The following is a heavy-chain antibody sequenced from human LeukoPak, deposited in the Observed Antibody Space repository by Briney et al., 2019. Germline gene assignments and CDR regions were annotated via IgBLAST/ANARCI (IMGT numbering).Heavy chain of an antibody. CDR3: ARDQFETSPPGDYFDY. J-gene: IGHJ4*02. Sequence: GGSLRLSCAASGFTFSSYSMNWVRQAPGKGLEWVSSISSSSSYIYYADSVKGRFTISRDNAKNSLYLQMNSLRAEDTAVYYCARDQFETSPPGDYFDYWGQGTLVTVSS. V-gene: IGHV3-21*01. D-gene: IGHD2-2*01. CDR1: GFTFSSYS. CDR2: ISSSSSYI.